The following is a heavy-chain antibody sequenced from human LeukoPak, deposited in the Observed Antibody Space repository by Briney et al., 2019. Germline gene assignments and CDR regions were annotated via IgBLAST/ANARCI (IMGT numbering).Heavy chain of an antibody. CDR2: IYYSGST. CDR3: ARAPIAADTQFDY. D-gene: IGHD6-13*01. CDR1: GGSISSYY. Sequence: SETLSLTCTVSGGSISSYYWSWIRQPPGKGLEWIGYIYYSGSTNYNPSLKSRVTISVDTSKNQFPLKLSSVTAADTAVYYCARAPIAADTQFDYWGQGTLVTVSS. J-gene: IGHJ4*02. V-gene: IGHV4-59*01.